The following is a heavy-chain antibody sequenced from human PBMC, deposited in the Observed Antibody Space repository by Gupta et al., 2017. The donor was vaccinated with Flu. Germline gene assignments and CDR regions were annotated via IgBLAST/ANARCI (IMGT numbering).Heavy chain of an antibody. CDR3: ARDRDIVVVPAAKGAFDI. D-gene: IGHD2-2*01. Sequence: EVQLVESGGGLVKPGGSLRLSCAASGFTFSSYSMNWVRQAPGKGLEWVSSISSSSSYIYYADSVKGRFTISRDNAKNSLYLQMNSLRAEDTAVYYCARDRDIVVVPAAKGAFDIWGQGTMVTVSS. V-gene: IGHV3-21*01. CDR1: GFTFSSYS. J-gene: IGHJ3*02. CDR2: ISSSSSYI.